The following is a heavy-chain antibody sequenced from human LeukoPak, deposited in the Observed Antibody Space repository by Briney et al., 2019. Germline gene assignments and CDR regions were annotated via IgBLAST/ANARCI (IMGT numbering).Heavy chain of an antibody. J-gene: IGHJ6*02. Sequence: GVSLRLSCAASGFTFSSYEMNWVRQAPGKGLEWVSYISSSGSTIYYADSVKGRFTISRDNAKNSLYLQMNSLRAEDTAVYYCARDLAPSYYGMDVWGQGTTVTVSS. D-gene: IGHD2-15*01. CDR2: ISSSGSTI. CDR1: GFTFSSYE. CDR3: ARDLAPSYYGMDV. V-gene: IGHV3-48*03.